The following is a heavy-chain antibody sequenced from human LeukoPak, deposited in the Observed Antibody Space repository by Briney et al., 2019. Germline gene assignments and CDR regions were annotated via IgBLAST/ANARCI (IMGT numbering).Heavy chain of an antibody. CDR3: TLYSYCSSTSCQLYYYYYYYMDV. CDR1: GFTFSNAW. V-gene: IGHV3-15*01. J-gene: IGHJ6*03. Sequence: GGSLRLSCAASGFTFSNAWMSWVRQAPGKGLEWVGRIKSKTDGGTTDYAAPVKGRFTISRDDSKNTLYLQMNSLKTEDTAVYYCTLYSYCSSTSCQLYYYYYYYMDVWGKGTTVTVSS. CDR2: IKSKTDGGTT. D-gene: IGHD2-2*01.